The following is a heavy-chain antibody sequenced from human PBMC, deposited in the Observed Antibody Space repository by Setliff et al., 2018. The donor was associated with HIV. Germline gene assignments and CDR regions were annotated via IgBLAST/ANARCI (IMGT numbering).Heavy chain of an antibody. D-gene: IGHD3-3*01. CDR1: GGSLSDDY. CDR3: ARGGGFWSGQLDY. V-gene: IGHV4-34*01. CDR2: INHRGLS. Sequence: PSETLSITCAVYGGSLSDDYWSWIRQPPGKGLEWIGEINHRGLSNFNPSLKSRVSISVDTPRNQFSLKLTSVTAADTAVYYCARGGGFWSGQLDYWGQGTLVTVSS. J-gene: IGHJ4*02.